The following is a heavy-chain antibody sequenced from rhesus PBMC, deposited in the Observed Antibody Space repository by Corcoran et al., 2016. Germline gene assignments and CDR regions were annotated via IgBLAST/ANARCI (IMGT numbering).Heavy chain of an antibody. Sequence: EVQMVESGGGLVKHGASLRLSCAASGYTFGDYAMHWVRQAPGKGLEWVSFINYIGNTIYYADSVKGRFTISRDNAKNSLSLQMNGLRAEDTAVYYCAREAGSSGWSTLDYWGQGVLVTVSS. D-gene: IGHD6S26*01. J-gene: IGHJ4*01. CDR1: GYTFGDYA. V-gene: IGHV3-183*01. CDR3: AREAGSSGWSTLDY. CDR2: INYIGNTI.